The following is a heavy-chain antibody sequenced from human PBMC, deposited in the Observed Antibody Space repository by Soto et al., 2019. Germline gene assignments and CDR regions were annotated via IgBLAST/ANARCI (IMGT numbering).Heavy chain of an antibody. V-gene: IGHV3-23*01. D-gene: IGHD6-19*01. CDR3: AKDLGKSSGWPLDY. J-gene: IGHJ4*02. CDR2: INRSGGST. CDR1: GFTFSSYA. Sequence: TGGSLRLSCAASGFTFSSYALSWVRQTPGKGLDWVSTINRSGGSTYYADSVKGRFTISRDNSKNTLFLEMSSLRAEDTAVYYCAKDLGKSSGWPLDYWGQGTLVTVSS.